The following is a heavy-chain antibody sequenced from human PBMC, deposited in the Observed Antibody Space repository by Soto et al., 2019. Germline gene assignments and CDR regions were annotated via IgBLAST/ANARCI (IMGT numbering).Heavy chain of an antibody. CDR2: IYYTGSA. V-gene: IGHV4-30-4*08. CDR1: GDSVTGGADS. J-gene: IGHJ4*02. Sequence: PSETLSLTCTVSGDSVTGGADSWSWIRQPPGKGMEWIGYIYYTGSADYNPSLKSRVTISVDTSKNQFSLKLSSVTAADTAVYYCARGSYYYDSSAYYHYWGQGTLVTVSS. D-gene: IGHD3-22*01. CDR3: ARGSYYYDSSAYYHY.